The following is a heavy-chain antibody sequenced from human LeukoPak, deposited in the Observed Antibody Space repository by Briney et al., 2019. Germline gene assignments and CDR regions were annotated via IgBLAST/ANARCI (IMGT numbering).Heavy chain of an antibody. V-gene: IGHV1-8*03. J-gene: IGHJ4*02. CDR3: ARGRVTGTTVYDY. D-gene: IGHD1-1*01. CDR2: MNPNSGNT. Sequence: GASVKVSCKASGYTFTSYDINWVRQATGQGLEWMGWMNPNSGNTGYAQKFQGRVTITRNTSIRTAYMELSSLRSEDTAVYYCARGRVTGTTVYDYWGQGTLVTVSS. CDR1: GYTFTSYD.